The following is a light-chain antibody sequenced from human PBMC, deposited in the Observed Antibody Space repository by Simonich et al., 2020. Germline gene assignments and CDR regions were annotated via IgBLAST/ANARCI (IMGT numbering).Light chain of an antibody. V-gene: IGLV1-44*01. CDR1: SSNIGSNT. J-gene: IGLJ3*02. Sequence: QSVLTQPPSASGTPGQRVPIFGSGSSSNIGSNTVNWYQQLPGTAPKLLMYSNNQRPSGVPDRFSGSKSGTSASLAISGLQSEDEADYYCAAWDDSLNGPVFGGGTKLTVL. CDR3: AAWDDSLNGPV. CDR2: SNN.